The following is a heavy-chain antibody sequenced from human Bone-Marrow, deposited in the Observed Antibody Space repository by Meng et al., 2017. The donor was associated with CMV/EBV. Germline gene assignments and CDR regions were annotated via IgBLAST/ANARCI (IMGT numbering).Heavy chain of an antibody. CDR1: GGSISSSNW. Sequence: SETLSLTCAVSGGSISSSNWWSWVRQPPGKGLEWIGEINHSGSTNYNPSLKSRVTISVDTSKNQFSLKLSSVTAADTAVYYCARVRGYCSTTSCHSFMAVWGQGPTVTVSS. CDR2: INHSGST. J-gene: IGHJ6*02. CDR3: ARVRGYCSTTSCHSFMAV. V-gene: IGHV4-4*02. D-gene: IGHD2-2*01.